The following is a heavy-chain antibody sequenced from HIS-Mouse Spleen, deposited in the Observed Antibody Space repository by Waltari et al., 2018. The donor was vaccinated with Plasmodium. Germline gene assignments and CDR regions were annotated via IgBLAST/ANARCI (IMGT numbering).Heavy chain of an antibody. J-gene: IGHJ4*02. Sequence: QVQLQESGPGLVKPSETLSLTCTVSGYSISSGYYWGWTRQPPGKGLEWIGSIYHSGSTYYNPSLKSRVTISVDTSKNQFSLKLSSVTAADTAVYYCARGGFRGVIIDYWGQGTLVTVSS. V-gene: IGHV4-38-2*02. CDR3: ARGGFRGVIIDY. CDR1: GYSISSGYY. CDR2: IYHSGST. D-gene: IGHD3-10*01.